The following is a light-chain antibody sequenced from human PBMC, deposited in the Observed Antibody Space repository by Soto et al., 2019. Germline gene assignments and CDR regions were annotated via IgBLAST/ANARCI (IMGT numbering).Light chain of an antibody. CDR2: DAS. CDR1: QNIRSR. Sequence: DFQMTQSPATLSASVGDRVTITCRASQNIRSRLAWFQQKPGKAPKLLIYDASSLESGVPSRFSGSGSTTEFTLTISRLQPDDFATYYCQQYSSYSLTFGQGTKVDI. CDR3: QQYSSYSLT. V-gene: IGKV1-5*01. J-gene: IGKJ1*01.